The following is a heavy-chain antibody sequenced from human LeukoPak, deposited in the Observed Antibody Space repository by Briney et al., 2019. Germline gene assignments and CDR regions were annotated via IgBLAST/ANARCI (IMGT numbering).Heavy chain of an antibody. V-gene: IGHV1-69*02. CDR1: GGTFSSYT. CDR3: ARGTPGERDRGGDI. Sequence: ASVKVSCKASGGTFSSYTISWVRQAPGQGLEWMGRIIPILGIANYAQKFQGRVTITADKSTSTAYMELSSLRSEDTAVYYCARGTPGERDRGGDIWGQGTMVTVSS. D-gene: IGHD1-1*01. CDR2: IIPILGIA. J-gene: IGHJ3*02.